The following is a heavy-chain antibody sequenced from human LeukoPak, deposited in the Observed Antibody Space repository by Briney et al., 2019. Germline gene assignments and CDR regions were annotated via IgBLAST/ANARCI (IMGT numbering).Heavy chain of an antibody. Sequence: SGGSLRLSCAASGFTFSSYWMSWVRQAPGKGLEWVSAISGSGGSTYYADSVKGRFTISRDNSKNTLYLQMNSLRAEDTAVYYCATLVAATPPRPPWGQGTLVTVSS. CDR1: GFTFSSYW. D-gene: IGHD2-15*01. CDR3: ATLVAATPPRPP. CDR2: ISGSGGST. J-gene: IGHJ5*02. V-gene: IGHV3-23*01.